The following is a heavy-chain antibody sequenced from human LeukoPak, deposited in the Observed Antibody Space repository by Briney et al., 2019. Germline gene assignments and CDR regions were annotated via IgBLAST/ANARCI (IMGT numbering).Heavy chain of an antibody. D-gene: IGHD2/OR15-2a*01. CDR1: EYTFTTYW. J-gene: IGHJ6*02. V-gene: IGHV5-51*01. CDR3: ARRNRGGMDV. CDR2: IYPGDSDT. Sequence: GESLKISCKGSEYTFTTYWVGWVRQVPGKGLEWMGIIYPGDSDTRYSPSFQGQVTISADESISTAYLQWSSLKASDTAIYYCARRNRGGMDVWGQGTTVTVSS.